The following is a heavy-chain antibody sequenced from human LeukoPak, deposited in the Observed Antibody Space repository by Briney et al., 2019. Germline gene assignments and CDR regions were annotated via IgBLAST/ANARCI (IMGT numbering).Heavy chain of an antibody. CDR3: AKDTYYYDSSGYDYYFDY. V-gene: IGHV3-30*18. CDR2: ISYDGSNK. D-gene: IGHD3-22*01. Sequence: PGRSLRLSCAASGFTFSSYGMHWVRQAPGKGLEWVAVISYDGSNKYYADPVKGRFTISRDNSKNALYLQMNSLRAEDTAVYYCAKDTYYYDSSGYDYYFDYWGQGTLVTVSS. CDR1: GFTFSSYG. J-gene: IGHJ4*02.